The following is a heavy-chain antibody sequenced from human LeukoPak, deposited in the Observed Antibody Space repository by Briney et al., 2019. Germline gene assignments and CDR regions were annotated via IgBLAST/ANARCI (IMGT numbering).Heavy chain of an antibody. J-gene: IGHJ4*02. CDR2: INPNSGGT. V-gene: IGHV1-2*06. Sequence: ASVKVSCKASGYTFTGYYMHWVRQAPGQGLEWMGRINPNSGGTNYAQKSQGRVTMTRDTSISTAYMELSRLRSDDTAVYYCASSGLRFLEWLLPSGYWGQGTLVTVSS. CDR1: GYTFTGYY. CDR3: ASSGLRFLEWLLPSGY. D-gene: IGHD3-3*01.